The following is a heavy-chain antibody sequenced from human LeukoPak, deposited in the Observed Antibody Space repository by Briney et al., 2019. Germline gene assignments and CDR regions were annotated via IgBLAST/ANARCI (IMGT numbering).Heavy chain of an antibody. CDR2: IIPIFGTA. Sequence: SVKVSCKASGGTFSSYAISWVRQAPGQGLEWMGGIIPIFGTANYAQKFQGRVTITADESTSTAYMELSSLRSEDTAVYYCARDLKYYDILTGYSLGGNDYYCGMDVWGQGTTVTVSS. CDR1: GGTFSSYA. CDR3: ARDLKYYDILTGYSLGGNDYYCGMDV. D-gene: IGHD3-9*01. J-gene: IGHJ6*02. V-gene: IGHV1-69*13.